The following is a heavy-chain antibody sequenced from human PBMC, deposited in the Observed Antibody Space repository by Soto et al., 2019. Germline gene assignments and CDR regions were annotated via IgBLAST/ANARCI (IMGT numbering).Heavy chain of an antibody. CDR3: TRAEGGGGSWHAS. D-gene: IGHD3-16*01. CDR1: GDIFNRYT. J-gene: IGHJ5*02. Sequence: QVHLVQSGAVVKKPGSSVRVACKTSGDIFNRYTIGWVRQAPGRGLEWMGRIVPVLGLPNYAQKFRGRIRITADKSASSVYMDLNSLQSGDTTLYYCTRAEGGGGSWHASWGQGTLVTVSS. CDR2: IVPVLGLP. V-gene: IGHV1-69*02.